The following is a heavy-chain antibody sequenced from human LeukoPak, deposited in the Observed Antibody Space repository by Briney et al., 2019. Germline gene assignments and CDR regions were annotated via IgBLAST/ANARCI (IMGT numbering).Heavy chain of an antibody. D-gene: IGHD4-23*01. J-gene: IGHJ4*02. CDR3: AREGSYYGGNTPFDY. CDR1: GGSISSYY. Sequence: SETLSLTCTVSGGSISSYYWSWIRQPPGKGLEWIGYIYYSGSTNYNPSLKSRVTISVDTSKNQFSLKLSSVTAADTAVYYCAREGSYYGGNTPFDYWGQGTLVTVSS. V-gene: IGHV4-59*01. CDR2: IYYSGST.